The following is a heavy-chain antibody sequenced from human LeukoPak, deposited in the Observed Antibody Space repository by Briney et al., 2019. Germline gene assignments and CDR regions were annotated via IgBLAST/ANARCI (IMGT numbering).Heavy chain of an antibody. V-gene: IGHV3-30*02. Sequence: PGGSLRLSCAASGFTFSSYGMHWVRQAPGKGLEWVAFIRYDGSNKYYADSVKGRFTISRDNSKNTVYLQMDSLRAEDTAIYYCAKVWYYYGSGTYTQPDYYCYMDVWGKGTTVTVSS. D-gene: IGHD3-10*01. J-gene: IGHJ6*03. CDR1: GFTFSSYG. CDR2: IRYDGSNK. CDR3: AKVWYYYGSGTYTQPDYYCYMDV.